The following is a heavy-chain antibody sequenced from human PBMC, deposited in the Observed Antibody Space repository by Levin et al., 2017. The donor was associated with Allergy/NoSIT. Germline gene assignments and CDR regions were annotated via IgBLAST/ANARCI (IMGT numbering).Heavy chain of an antibody. J-gene: IGHJ4*02. CDR3: AREDGSTFDF. CDR1: GGSISGGGYH. V-gene: IGHV4-31*03. CDR2: IYYSGST. D-gene: IGHD2-2*03. Sequence: SETLSLTCTVSGGSISGGGYHWTWIRQHPEKGLEWIGYIYYSGSTFYNPSLKSRLMISVDTSKYQFSLNVSSVTAADTAVYYCAREDGSTFDFWGQGALVTVAS.